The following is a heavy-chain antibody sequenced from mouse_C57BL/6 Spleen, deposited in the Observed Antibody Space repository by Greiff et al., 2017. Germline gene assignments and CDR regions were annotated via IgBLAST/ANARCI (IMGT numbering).Heavy chain of an antibody. CDR1: GYTFTDYE. CDR2: IDPATGGT. J-gene: IGHJ4*01. D-gene: IGHD3-2*02. CDR3: TTSGGNYAMDY. Sequence: QVQLQQSGAELVRPGASVTLSCKASGYTFTDYEMHWVKQTPVHGLEWIGAIDPATGGTAYNQKFTGKATLTADKSSSTAYMELRSLTSEDSAVYYCTTSGGNYAMDYWGQGTSVTVSS. V-gene: IGHV1-15*01.